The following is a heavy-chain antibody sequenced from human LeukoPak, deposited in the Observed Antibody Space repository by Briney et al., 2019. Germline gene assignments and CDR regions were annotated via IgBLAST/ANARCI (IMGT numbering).Heavy chain of an antibody. V-gene: IGHV4-39*07. D-gene: IGHD6-19*01. CDR2: IYYSGST. CDR1: GGSISSSSYY. CDR3: ARGGAVAGYPYYFDY. J-gene: IGHJ4*02. Sequence: SETLSLTCTVSGGSISSSSYYWGWIRQPPGKGLEWIGSIYYSGSTYYNPSLKSRVTISVDTSKNQFSLKLSSVTAADTAVYYCARGGAVAGYPYYFDYWGQGTLVTVSS.